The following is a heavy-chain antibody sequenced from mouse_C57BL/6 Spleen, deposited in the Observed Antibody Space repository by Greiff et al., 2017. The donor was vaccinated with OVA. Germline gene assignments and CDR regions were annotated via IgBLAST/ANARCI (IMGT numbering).Heavy chain of an antibody. CDR3: ARSDDYDNWFAY. CDR1: GYTFTSYW. D-gene: IGHD2-4*01. Sequence: QVQLQQPGAELVMPGASVKLSCKASGYTFTSYWMHWVKQRPGQGLEWIGEIDPSDSYTNYNQKFKGKSTLTVDKSSSTAYMQLSSLTSEDSAVYYCARSDDYDNWFAYWGQGTLVTVSA. CDR2: IDPSDSYT. V-gene: IGHV1-69*01. J-gene: IGHJ3*01.